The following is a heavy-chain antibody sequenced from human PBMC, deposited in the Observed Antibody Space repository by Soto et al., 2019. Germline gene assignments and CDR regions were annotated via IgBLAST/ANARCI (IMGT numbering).Heavy chain of an antibody. CDR2: ISGSSSYI. Sequence: EVQLVESGGGLVNPGGSLRLSCAASGFIFSTYSMNWVRQAPGKGLEWVSSISGSSSYIYYTDSLKGRFTISRDNAKNLLYLQTSSLRAEDTAVYYCARDKVGMGDFFDYWGQGTLVTVSS. J-gene: IGHJ4*02. V-gene: IGHV3-21*01. CDR1: GFIFSTYS. D-gene: IGHD1-26*01. CDR3: ARDKVGMGDFFDY.